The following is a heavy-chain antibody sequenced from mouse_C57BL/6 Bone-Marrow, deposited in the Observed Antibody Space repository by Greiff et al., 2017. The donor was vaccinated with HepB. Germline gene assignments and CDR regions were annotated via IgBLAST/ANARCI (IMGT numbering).Heavy chain of an antibody. D-gene: IGHD1-1*01. CDR3: AREGITTVDY. V-gene: IGHV1-66*01. CDR2: IYPGSGNT. Sequence: QVPLKHSGPELVKPGASVKISCKASGYSFTSYYIPWVQQRPGQGLEWIGWIYPGSGNTKYNEKFKGKATLTADTSSSTAYLQLSSLTSEDSAVYYCAREGITTVDYWGQGTTLTVSS. CDR1: GYSFTSYY. J-gene: IGHJ2*01.